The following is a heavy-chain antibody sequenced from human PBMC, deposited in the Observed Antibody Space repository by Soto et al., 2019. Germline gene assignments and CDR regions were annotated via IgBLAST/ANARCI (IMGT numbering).Heavy chain of an antibody. CDR1: GGSISSYY. J-gene: IGHJ3*02. CDR3: ARDQRLLGFYDYVWGSYRPRGGDAFDI. CDR2: IYYSGST. D-gene: IGHD3-16*02. Sequence: KTSETLSLTCTVSGGSISSYYWSWIRQPPGKGLEWIGYIYYSGSTNYNPSLKSRVTISVDTSKNQFSLKLSSVTAADTAVYYCARDQRLLGFYDYVWGSYRPRGGDAFDIWGQGTMVTVSS. V-gene: IGHV4-59*01.